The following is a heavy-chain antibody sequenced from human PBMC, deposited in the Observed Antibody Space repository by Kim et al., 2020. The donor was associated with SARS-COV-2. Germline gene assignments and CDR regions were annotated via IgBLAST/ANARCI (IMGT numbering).Heavy chain of an antibody. CDR3: ARAPRKVVRGVIITGYDY. CDR1: GFTVSSNY. Sequence: GGSLRPSCAASGFTVSSNYMSWVRQAPGKGLEWVSVIYSGGSTYYADSVKGRFTISRDNSKNTLYLQMNSLRAEDTAVYYCARAPRKVVRGVIITGYDYWGQGTLVTVSS. D-gene: IGHD3-10*01. J-gene: IGHJ4*02. V-gene: IGHV3-66*01. CDR2: IYSGGST.